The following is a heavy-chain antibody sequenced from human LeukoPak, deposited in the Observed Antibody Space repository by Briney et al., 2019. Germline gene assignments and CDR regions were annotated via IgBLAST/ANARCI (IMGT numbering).Heavy chain of an antibody. Sequence: GGSLRLSCVASGFTLSGYGMHWVRQAPGKGLEWVALIWSDGSNENYIDSVKGRFAISRDNSENIVYLQMNNLRVEDTAVYYCAGRVTGYSSGYVHWGQGTLVTVSS. CDR2: IWSDGSNE. D-gene: IGHD5-18*01. J-gene: IGHJ4*02. CDR3: AGRVTGYSSGYVH. V-gene: IGHV3-33*01. CDR1: GFTLSGYG.